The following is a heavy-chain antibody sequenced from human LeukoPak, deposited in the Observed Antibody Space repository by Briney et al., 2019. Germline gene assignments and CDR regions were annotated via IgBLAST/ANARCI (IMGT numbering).Heavy chain of an antibody. CDR2: ISSSSSYI. CDR1: GLTFSSYS. D-gene: IGHD3-10*01. Sequence: GGSLRLSCAASGLTFSSYSMNWVRQAPGKGLEWVSSISSSSSYIYYADSVKGRFTISRDNAKNSLYLQMNSLRAEDTAVYYCARDAAMVRGVSHWFDPWGQGTLVTVSS. CDR3: ARDAAMVRGVSHWFDP. V-gene: IGHV3-21*01. J-gene: IGHJ5*02.